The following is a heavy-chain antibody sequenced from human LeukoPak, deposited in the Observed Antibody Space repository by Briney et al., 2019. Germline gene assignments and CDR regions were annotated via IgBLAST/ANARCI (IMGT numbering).Heavy chain of an antibody. CDR1: GYTFTSYD. J-gene: IGHJ4*02. Sequence: ASVKVSCKASGYTFTSYDINWVRQATGQGLEWMGWMNPNSGNTGYAQKFQGRVTMTRNTSISTAYMELSSLRSEDTAVYYCAKAQDRFLEWLLPSNYFDYWGQGTLVTVSS. V-gene: IGHV1-8*01. CDR2: MNPNSGNT. D-gene: IGHD3-3*01. CDR3: AKAQDRFLEWLLPSNYFDY.